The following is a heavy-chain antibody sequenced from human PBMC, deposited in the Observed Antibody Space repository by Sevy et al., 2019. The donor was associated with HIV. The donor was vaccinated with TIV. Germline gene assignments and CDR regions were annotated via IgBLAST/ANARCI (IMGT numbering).Heavy chain of an antibody. Sequence: GGSLRLSCAASGFTFSSYSMNWVRQAPGKGLEWVSSISSSSSYIYYADSAKGRFTISRDNAKNSLYLQMNSLRAEDTAVYYCARGVRDFWSGYPDYWGQGTLVTVSS. J-gene: IGHJ4*02. CDR1: GFTFSSYS. CDR2: ISSSSSYI. D-gene: IGHD3-3*01. CDR3: ARGVRDFWSGYPDY. V-gene: IGHV3-21*01.